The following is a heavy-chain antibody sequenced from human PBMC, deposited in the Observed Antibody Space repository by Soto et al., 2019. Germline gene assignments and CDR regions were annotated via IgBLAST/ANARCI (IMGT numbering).Heavy chain of an antibody. D-gene: IGHD2-2*01. CDR2: ISAYNGNT. Sequence: ASVKVSCKAAGYTFSTSAIQWVRQAPGQGLEWMGWISAYNGNTNYAQKLQGRVTMTTDTSTSTAYMELRSLRSDDTAVYYCARDSANIVVVPAAIPFDYWGQGALVTVSS. J-gene: IGHJ4*02. V-gene: IGHV1-18*04. CDR1: GYTFSTSA. CDR3: ARDSANIVVVPAAIPFDY.